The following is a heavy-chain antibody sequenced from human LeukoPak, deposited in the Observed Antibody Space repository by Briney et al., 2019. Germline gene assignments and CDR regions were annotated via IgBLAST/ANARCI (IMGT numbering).Heavy chain of an antibody. J-gene: IGHJ4*02. CDR1: GGSFSGYY. Sequence: PSETLSLTCAVYGGSFSGYYWSWIRQPPGKGLEWIGEINHSGSTNYNPSLKSRVTISVDTSKNQFSLKLSSVTAADTAGYYSARDAAAAGAEGGLDYWGEGTLVTVS. D-gene: IGHD6-13*01. CDR3: ARDAAAAGAEGGLDY. V-gene: IGHV4-34*01. CDR2: INHSGST.